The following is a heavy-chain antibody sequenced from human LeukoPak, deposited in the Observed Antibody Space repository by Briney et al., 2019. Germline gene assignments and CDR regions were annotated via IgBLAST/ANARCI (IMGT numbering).Heavy chain of an antibody. Sequence: SETLSLTCAVYGGSFSGYYWSWIRQPPGKGLVWIGEINHSGSTNYNPSLKSRVTISVDTSKNQFSLKLSSVTAADTAVYYCARGDYGDYGLSKYPFDYWGQGTLVTVSS. V-gene: IGHV4-34*01. CDR2: INHSGST. CDR1: GGSFSGYY. D-gene: IGHD4-17*01. CDR3: ARGDYGDYGLSKYPFDY. J-gene: IGHJ4*02.